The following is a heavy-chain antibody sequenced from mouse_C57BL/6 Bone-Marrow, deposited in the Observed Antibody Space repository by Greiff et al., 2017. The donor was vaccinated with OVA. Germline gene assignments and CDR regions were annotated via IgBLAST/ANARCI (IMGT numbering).Heavy chain of an antibody. V-gene: IGHV1-64*01. J-gene: IGHJ1*03. Sequence: VQLQQPGAELVKPGASVKLSCKASGYTFTSYWMHWVKQRPGQGLEWIGMIHPNSGSTNYNEKFKSKATLTVDKSSSTAYMQLSSLTSEDSAVYYCARRYYYGRPSYWYFDVWGTGTTVTVSS. CDR2: IHPNSGST. D-gene: IGHD1-1*01. CDR1: GYTFTSYW. CDR3: ARRYYYGRPSYWYFDV.